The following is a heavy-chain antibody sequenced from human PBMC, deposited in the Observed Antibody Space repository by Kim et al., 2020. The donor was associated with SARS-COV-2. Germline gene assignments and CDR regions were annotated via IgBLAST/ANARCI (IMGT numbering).Heavy chain of an antibody. J-gene: IGHJ4*02. CDR1: GYTFTSYA. D-gene: IGHD2-15*01. V-gene: IGHV1-3*01. CDR3: ARGTGTVVVVAATPFDY. Sequence: ASVKVSCKASGYTFTSYAMHWVRQAPGQRLEWMGWINAGNGNTKYSQKFQGRVTITRDTSASTAYMELSSLRSEDTAVYYCARGTGTVVVVAATPFDYWGQGTLVTVSS. CDR2: INAGNGNT.